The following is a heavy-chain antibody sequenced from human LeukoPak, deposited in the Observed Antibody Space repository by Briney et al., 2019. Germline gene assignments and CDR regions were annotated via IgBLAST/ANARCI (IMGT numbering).Heavy chain of an antibody. CDR3: ARWNGSIAAADAYAFDI. CDR2: IYYSGST. CDR1: GGSISSSSYY. V-gene: IGHV4-61*05. J-gene: IGHJ3*02. Sequence: MSSETLSLTCTVSGGSISSSSYYWGWIRQPPGKGLEWIGYIYYSGSTNYNPSLKSRVTISVDTSKNQFSLKLSSVTAADTAVYYCARWNGSIAAADAYAFDIWGQGTMVTVSS. D-gene: IGHD6-13*01.